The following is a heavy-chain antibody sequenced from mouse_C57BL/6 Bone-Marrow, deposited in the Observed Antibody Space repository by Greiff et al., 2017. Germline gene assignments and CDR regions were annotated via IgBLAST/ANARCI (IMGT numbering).Heavy chain of an antibody. V-gene: IGHV5-6*01. CDR3: ARRGDGRDWYFDV. J-gene: IGHJ1*03. Sequence: EVHLVESGGDLVKPGGSLKLSCAASGFTFSSSGMSWVRQTPDQRLEWVATISRGGSYTYYPDSVKGRFTISRDNAKNTLYLQMSSLKSEDTAMYYCARRGDGRDWYFDVWGTGTTVTVSS. CDR1: GFTFSSSG. CDR2: ISRGGSYT.